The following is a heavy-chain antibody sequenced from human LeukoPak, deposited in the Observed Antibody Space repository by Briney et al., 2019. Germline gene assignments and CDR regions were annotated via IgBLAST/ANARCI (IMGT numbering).Heavy chain of an antibody. D-gene: IGHD2-2*01. V-gene: IGHV4-4*02. Sequence: SGTLSLTCAVSGGSISSSNWWSWVRQPPGKGLEWIGEIYHSGSTNYNPSLKSRVTISVDKSKNQFSLKLSSVTAADTAVYYCARGGYCSGTSCSFDIWGQGTMVTVSS. CDR2: IYHSGST. CDR3: ARGGYCSGTSCSFDI. CDR1: GGSISSSNW. J-gene: IGHJ3*02.